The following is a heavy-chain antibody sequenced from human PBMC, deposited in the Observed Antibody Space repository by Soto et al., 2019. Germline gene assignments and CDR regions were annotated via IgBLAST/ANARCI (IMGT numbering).Heavy chain of an antibody. J-gene: IGHJ4*02. V-gene: IGHV3-53*01. Sequence: EEQLVESGGGLIQPGGSLRLSCADSGFSVSSNHMSWVRQAPGKGLEWVSVIYRSGNTDYADSVKGRFTISRDNSKNTLYLQMNSLRVEDTAVYYCARGAGYCSGGSCGDYWGQGTLVSVSS. CDR3: ARGAGYCSGGSCGDY. CDR2: IYRSGNT. CDR1: GFSVSSNH. D-gene: IGHD2-15*01.